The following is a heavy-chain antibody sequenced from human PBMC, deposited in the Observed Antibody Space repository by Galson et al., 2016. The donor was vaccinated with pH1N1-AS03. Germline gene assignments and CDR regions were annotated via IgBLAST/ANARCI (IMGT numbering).Heavy chain of an antibody. V-gene: IGHV1-2*02. D-gene: IGHD3-22*01. CDR3: ARSEGGYSRPTD. J-gene: IGHJ4*02. Sequence: SVKVSCKASGYTFSDYYIHWVRQAPGQGLEWIGGISPHSGGTSYAQKFHGRVTMTGDTSINTAFMDLGSLRSDDTAMYYCARSEGGYSRPTDWGQGTQVTVSS. CDR2: ISPHSGGT. CDR1: GYTFSDYY.